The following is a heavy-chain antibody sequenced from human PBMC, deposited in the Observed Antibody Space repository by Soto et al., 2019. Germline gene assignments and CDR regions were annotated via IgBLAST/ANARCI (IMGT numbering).Heavy chain of an antibody. V-gene: IGHV1-69*13. Sequence: RASVKVSCKAFGGSFSTNEIDWVRQAPGQGLEWMGRIFPNVGTADYAQKFQGRLTIIADESTATVFMELSRLSSADTAVYFCARARYSSRWGTFDSWGQGTQVTASS. CDR2: IFPNVGTA. CDR3: ARARYSSRWGTFDS. D-gene: IGHD6-19*01. J-gene: IGHJ4*02. CDR1: GGSFSTNE.